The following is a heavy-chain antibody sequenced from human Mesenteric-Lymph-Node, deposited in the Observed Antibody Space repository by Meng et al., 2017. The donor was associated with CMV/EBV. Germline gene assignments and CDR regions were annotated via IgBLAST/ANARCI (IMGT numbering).Heavy chain of an antibody. CDR3: ARIGYTSSSFDY. CDR1: GFTFSDHY. CDR2: ISSSGSTI. J-gene: IGHJ4*02. V-gene: IGHV3-11*04. D-gene: IGHD6-6*01. Sequence: GESLKISCAASGFTFSDHYMTWIRRAPGKGLEWVSFISSSGSTIDYADSVKGRFTISRDNAKNSLYLQMNSLRAEDTAVYYCARIGYTSSSFDYWGQGTLVTVSS.